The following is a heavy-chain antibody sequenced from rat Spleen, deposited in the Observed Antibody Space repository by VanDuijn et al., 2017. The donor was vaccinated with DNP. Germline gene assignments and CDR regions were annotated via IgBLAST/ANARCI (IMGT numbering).Heavy chain of an antibody. V-gene: IGHV5S13*01. Sequence: EVQLVESGGGLVQPGRSLKLSCAASGFTFSTHGMAWVRQDPTKGLEWVASISTSGGNTYYPDSVKGRFTISRDNAENTVYLQMNSLRSEDTATYYCANAGVYYGLGDYWGQGVMVTVSS. D-gene: IGHD1-6*01. CDR3: ANAGVYYGLGDY. CDR2: ISTSGGNT. J-gene: IGHJ2*01. CDR1: GFTFSTHG.